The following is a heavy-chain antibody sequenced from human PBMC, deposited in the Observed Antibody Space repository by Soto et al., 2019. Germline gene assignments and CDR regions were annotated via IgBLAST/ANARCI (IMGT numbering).Heavy chain of an antibody. Sequence: GGSLRLSCAASGFTFSSYWMSWVRQAPGKGLEWVANIKQDGSEKYYVDSVKGRFTISRDNAKNSLYLQMNSLRAEDTAVYYCARNSARLLRHPSSPSCYGDAFDIWGQGTMVTVSS. J-gene: IGHJ3*02. CDR2: IKQDGSEK. CDR3: ARNSARLLRHPSSPSCYGDAFDI. CDR1: GFTFSSYW. V-gene: IGHV3-7*03. D-gene: IGHD2-2*01.